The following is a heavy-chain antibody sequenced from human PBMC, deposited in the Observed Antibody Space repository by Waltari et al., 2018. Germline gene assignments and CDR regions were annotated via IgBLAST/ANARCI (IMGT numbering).Heavy chain of an antibody. D-gene: IGHD3-10*01. V-gene: IGHV1-8*03. CDR3: ARDYGSGTYYYMDV. CDR1: VYSFTSYN. CDR2: MNPTSSST. J-gene: IGHJ6*03. Sequence: QVQLVQSGAEVKKPRDSVKVSCKASVYSFTSYNINWVRQAAGQGLEWMGWMNPTSSSTGYAQKFQDRVTITRNTSIGTAYMELRSLRSEDTAVYYCARDYGSGTYYYMDVWGKGTTVTVSS.